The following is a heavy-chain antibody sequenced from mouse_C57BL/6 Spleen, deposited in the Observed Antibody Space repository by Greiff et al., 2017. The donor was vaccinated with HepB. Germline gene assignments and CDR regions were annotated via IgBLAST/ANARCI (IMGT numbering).Heavy chain of an antibody. CDR1: GYTFTSYW. V-gene: IGHV1-69*01. J-gene: IGHJ3*01. D-gene: IGHD2-1*01. CDR3: ARRGGNYPWFAY. CDR2: IDPSDSYT. Sequence: QVQLQQPGAELEMPGASVKLSCKASGYTFTSYWMHWVKQRPGQGLEWIGEIDPSDSYTNYNQKFKGKSTLTVDKSSSTAYMQLSSLTSEDSAVYYCARRGGNYPWFAYWGQGTLVTVSA.